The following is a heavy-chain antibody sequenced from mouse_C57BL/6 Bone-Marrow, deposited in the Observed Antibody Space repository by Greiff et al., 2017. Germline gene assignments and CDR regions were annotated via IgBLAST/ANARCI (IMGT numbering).Heavy chain of an antibody. D-gene: IGHD1-1*01. J-gene: IGHJ3*01. CDR1: GYTFTSYG. Sequence: QVQLQQSGAELARPGASVKLSCKASGYTFTSYGISWVKQRTGQGLEWIGEIYPRSGNTYYNEKFKGKATLTADKSSSTAYMELRSLTSEDSAVYFCARSLYYYGSSYPAWFAYWGQGTLVTVSA. CDR2: IYPRSGNT. V-gene: IGHV1-81*01. CDR3: ARSLYYYGSSYPAWFAY.